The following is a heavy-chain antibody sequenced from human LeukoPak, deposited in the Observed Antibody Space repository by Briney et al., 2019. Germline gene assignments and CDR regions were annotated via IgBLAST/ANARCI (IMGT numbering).Heavy chain of an antibody. Sequence: GGSLRLSCAASGFTFSSYLMHWIRQAPGKGLVWVSRINNDGSSTNYADSVKGRFTISRDNAKNTVYLQMNSLRAEDTAVYYCARAVGPFDYWGQGTLVTVPS. CDR1: GFTFSSYL. V-gene: IGHV3-74*01. D-gene: IGHD6-19*01. CDR3: ARAVGPFDY. CDR2: INNDGSST. J-gene: IGHJ4*02.